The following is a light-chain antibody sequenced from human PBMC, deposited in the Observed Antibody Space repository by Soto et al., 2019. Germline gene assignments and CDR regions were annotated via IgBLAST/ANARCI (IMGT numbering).Light chain of an antibody. V-gene: IGLV2-14*01. CDR1: SSDVGGYNY. J-gene: IGLJ2*01. CDR2: EVS. Sequence: QSVLTQPASVSGSPGQSITISCTGTSSDVGGYNYVSWYQQHPGKAPKLMIYEVSNRPSGVSNRFSGSKSGNTASLTISGLQAEDEADYYCSSYTGSSTLVFGEGPKLTVL. CDR3: SSYTGSSTLV.